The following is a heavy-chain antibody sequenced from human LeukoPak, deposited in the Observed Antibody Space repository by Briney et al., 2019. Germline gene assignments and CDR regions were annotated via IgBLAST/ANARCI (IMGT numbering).Heavy chain of an antibody. Sequence: SETLSLTCAVYGGSFSGYYLSWIRQPPGKGLEWIGEINHSGSTNYNPSLKGRVTISVDTSKNKFSLKLSSVTAADTAVYYCARQRVVVTEGFDYWGQGTLVTVCS. D-gene: IGHD2-15*01. CDR3: ARQRVVVTEGFDY. V-gene: IGHV4-34*01. J-gene: IGHJ4*02. CDR1: GGSFSGYY. CDR2: INHSGST.